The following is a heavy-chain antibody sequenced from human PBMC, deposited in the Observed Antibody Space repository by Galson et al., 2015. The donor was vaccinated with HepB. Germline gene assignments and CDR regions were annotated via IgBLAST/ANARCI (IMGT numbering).Heavy chain of an antibody. CDR3: ARDRDSSWYFDY. V-gene: IGHV1-3*01. J-gene: IGHJ4*02. Sequence: SVKVSCKASGYAFASHALHWVRQAPGQRLEWMGWIDAGNGNTKYSQKFQDRVTITRDTSATTAYMELSSLRSEDTAVFYCARDRDSSWYFDYWGQGTLVTVSS. CDR2: IDAGNGNT. D-gene: IGHD6-13*01. CDR1: GYAFASHA.